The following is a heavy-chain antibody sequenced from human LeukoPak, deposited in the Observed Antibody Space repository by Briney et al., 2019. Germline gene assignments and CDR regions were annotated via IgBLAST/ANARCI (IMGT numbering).Heavy chain of an antibody. CDR3: ASGRGRRMDV. V-gene: IGHV3-11*06. CDR2: ITSGSSYT. CDR1: GFTFSDSY. Sequence: SGGSLRLSCAASGFTFSDSYMSWIRQAPGKGLEWVSTITSGSSYTNYGDSVKGRFTISRDNAKDSLYLQMNSLRADDTAVYYCASGRGRRMDVWGQGTLVTVSS. D-gene: IGHD1-1*01. J-gene: IGHJ4*02.